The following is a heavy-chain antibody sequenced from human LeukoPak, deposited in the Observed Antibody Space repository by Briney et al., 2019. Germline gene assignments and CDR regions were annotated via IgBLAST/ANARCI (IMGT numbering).Heavy chain of an antibody. CDR3: ARMGCSSRLMYSYYYMDV. CDR2: IDWNDDK. D-gene: IGHD6-13*01. CDR1: GFALSTTGIW. V-gene: IGHV2-70*11. Sequence: ECGPALLKPTHTLTLTCTFSGFALSTTGIWVSWVRQPPGKARECLSRIDWNDDKYYTTSQKSTRTISKGTSKNQGIRTIINMDTVDTATYSCARMGCSSRLMYSYYYMDVWGKGTTVTVSS. J-gene: IGHJ6*03.